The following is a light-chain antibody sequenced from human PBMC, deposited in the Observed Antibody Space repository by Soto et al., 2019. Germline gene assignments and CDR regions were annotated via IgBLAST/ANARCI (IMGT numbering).Light chain of an antibody. V-gene: IGKV3D-15*01. Sequence: EIVMTQSPATLSVSSGERATLSCRARQSVRRNLAWYQQKPGQAPRLLIYDASTRATGIPARFSGSGSGTEFILTISSLQSEDFGVYYCQQYNNWPPITFGQGTRLEIK. CDR3: QQYNNWPPIT. CDR1: QSVRRN. CDR2: DAS. J-gene: IGKJ5*01.